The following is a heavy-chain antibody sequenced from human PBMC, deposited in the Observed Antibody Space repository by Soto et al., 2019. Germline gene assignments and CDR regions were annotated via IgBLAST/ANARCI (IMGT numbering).Heavy chain of an antibody. CDR3: ARDWGQQLVPGYYYYYGMDV. CDR1: GASISSYY. D-gene: IGHD6-13*01. V-gene: IGHV4-59*01. J-gene: IGHJ6*02. CDR2: IYYSGST. Sequence: ETLSLTGPVSGASISSYYWSWIRQPAGKGLEWIGYIYYSGSTNYNPSLKSRVTISVDTSKNQFSLKLSSVTAADTAVYYCARDWGQQLVPGYYYYYGMDVWGQGTKVTVSS.